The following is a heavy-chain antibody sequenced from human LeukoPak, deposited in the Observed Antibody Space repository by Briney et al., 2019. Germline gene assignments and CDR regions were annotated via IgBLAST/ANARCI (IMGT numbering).Heavy chain of an antibody. CDR1: GFTFSSYT. CDR3: ARDGVAAFAY. CDR2: ISGDASDK. J-gene: IGHJ4*02. Sequence: PGGSLRLPCAASGFTFSSYTMHWVRQAPGKGLKWVAAISGDASDKYYADSVKGRFTVSRDKSKNTLYLQMNSLRAEDTAVYYCARDGVAAFAYWGQGTLVTVSS. V-gene: IGHV3-30*04. D-gene: IGHD6-13*01.